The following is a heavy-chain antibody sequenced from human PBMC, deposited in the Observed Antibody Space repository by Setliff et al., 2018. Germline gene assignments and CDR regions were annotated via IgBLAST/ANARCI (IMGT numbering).Heavy chain of an antibody. D-gene: IGHD2-2*01. CDR1: GYTFSDYY. CDR2: FDFDDDET. Sequence: ASVKVSCKASGYTFSDYYMQWVRQAPGKGLEWMGRFDFDDDETIYAEKFQGRVTMTMDTSISTAYMELSGLRSDDTALYYCARGRIGSTWTGDYWGQGALVTVS. J-gene: IGHJ4*02. CDR3: ARGRIGSTWTGDY. V-gene: IGHV1-2*06.